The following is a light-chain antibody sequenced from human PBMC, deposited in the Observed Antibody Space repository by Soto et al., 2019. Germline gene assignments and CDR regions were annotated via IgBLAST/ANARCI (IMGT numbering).Light chain of an antibody. CDR1: QSISNW. V-gene: IGKV1-5*01. CDR2: DVS. Sequence: DIQMTQSPSTLSASVGDRVTITCRASQSISNWLAWYQQKPGKAPTLLIYDVSRLESGVPSRFSGSGSGTEFTLTINSLQPDDFATYYCQQLNNYPSTFGGGTKVDIK. J-gene: IGKJ4*01. CDR3: QQLNNYPST.